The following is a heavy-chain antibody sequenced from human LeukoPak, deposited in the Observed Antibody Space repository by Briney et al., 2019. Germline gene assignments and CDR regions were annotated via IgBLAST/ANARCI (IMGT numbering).Heavy chain of an antibody. D-gene: IGHD6-19*01. CDR2: IYYRGST. CDR3: ARRGYSSGWLGY. V-gene: IGHV4-61*05. Sequence: SESLSLTCTVSGGSIGSYSISTYYSSWIRQLEGKGLEWIGYIYYRGSTNYNSSLKSRVPISVDTSKNQSSLKLSSVTAADTAVYYCARRGYSSGWLGYWGQETQVTVSS. CDR1: GGSIGSYSISTYY. J-gene: IGHJ4*02.